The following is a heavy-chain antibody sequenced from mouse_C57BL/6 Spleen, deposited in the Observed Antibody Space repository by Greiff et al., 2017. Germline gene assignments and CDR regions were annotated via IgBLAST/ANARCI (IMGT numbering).Heavy chain of an antibody. CDR3: GGSYYSNYGSLGY. CDR1: GFTFSDYG. CDR2: ISSGSSTI. V-gene: IGHV5-17*01. D-gene: IGHD2-5*01. Sequence: DVMLVESGGGLVKPGGSLKLSCAASGFTFSDYGMHWVRQAPEKGLEWVAYISSGSSTIYYADTVKGRSTIPRDNAKNTQFLQMTSLGSEDAAMYYCGGSYYSNYGSLGYWGQGTLVTVSA. J-gene: IGHJ3*01.